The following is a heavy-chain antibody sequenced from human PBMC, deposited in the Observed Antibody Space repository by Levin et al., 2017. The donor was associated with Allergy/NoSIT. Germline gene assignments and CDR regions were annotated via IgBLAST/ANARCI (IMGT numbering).Heavy chain of an antibody. CDR2: VRQDGNEK. V-gene: IGHV3-7*03. CDR1: GFIFTNYW. CDR3: ARTITVSGAVAYMDV. Sequence: GGSLRLSCAPSGFIFTNYWMRGIRQVPGKGLEGVASVRQDGNEKYYVDSVKGRFTISRDNAKNSLYLQMNSLRAEDTAVYYCARTITVSGAVAYMDVWGEGTTVTVSS. D-gene: IGHD3-3*01. J-gene: IGHJ6*03.